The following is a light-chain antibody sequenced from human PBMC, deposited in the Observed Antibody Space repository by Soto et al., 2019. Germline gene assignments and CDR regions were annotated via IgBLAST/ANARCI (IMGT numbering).Light chain of an antibody. CDR2: EVT. CDR1: SSDVGGYNY. CDR3: SSYTSRSTRV. V-gene: IGLV2-14*01. J-gene: IGLJ3*02. Sequence: QSVLTQPPSASGSPGQSITISCTGTSSDVGGYNYVSWYQQHPGKAPKLMIYEVTNRPSGVSNRFSGSKSGNTASLTISGLQAEDEADYYCSSYTSRSTRVFGGGTKLTVL.